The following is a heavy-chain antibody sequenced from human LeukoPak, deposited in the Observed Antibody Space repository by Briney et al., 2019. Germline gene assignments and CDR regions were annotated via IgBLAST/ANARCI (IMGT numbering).Heavy chain of an antibody. Sequence: PGGSLRLSCAASGFTFSSYAMHWVRQAPGKGLEWVAVISYDGSNKYYADSVKGRFTISRDNSKNTLYLQMNSLRAEDTAAYYCARDPHSNYLFDYWGQGTLITVSS. J-gene: IGHJ4*02. V-gene: IGHV3-30*04. CDR1: GFTFSSYA. CDR2: ISYDGSNK. CDR3: ARDPHSNYLFDY. D-gene: IGHD4-11*01.